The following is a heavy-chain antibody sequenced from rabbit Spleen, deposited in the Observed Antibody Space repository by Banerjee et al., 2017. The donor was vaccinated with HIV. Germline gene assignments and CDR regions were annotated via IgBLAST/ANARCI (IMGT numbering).Heavy chain of an antibody. J-gene: IGHJ4*01. CDR3: ASTDNGRGRINFGL. CDR1: GFSFSSGYW. V-gene: IGHV1S45*01. D-gene: IGHD1-1*01. Sequence: EEYGGGLVQPEGSLTLTCTASGFSFSSGYWICWVRQAPGKGLEWIGCIATGSGSTDYASWAKGRFTISKTSSTTVTLQMTSLTPADTATYFCASTDNGRGRINFGLWGPGTLVTVS. CDR2: IATGSGST.